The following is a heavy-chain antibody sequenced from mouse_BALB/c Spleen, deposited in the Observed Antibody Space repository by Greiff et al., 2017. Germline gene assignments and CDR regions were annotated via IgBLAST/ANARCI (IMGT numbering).Heavy chain of an antibody. J-gene: IGHJ4*01. D-gene: IGHD2-14*01. CDR2: IYPGSGST. CDR1: GYTFTSYW. CDR3: TREYRYDKDYSMDY. Sequence: LQQPGSELVRPGASVKLSCKASGYTFTSYWMHWVKQRPGQGLEWIGNIYPGSGSTNYDEKFKSKATLTVDTSSSTAYMQLSSLTSEDSAVYYCTREYRYDKDYSMDYWGQGTSVTVSS. V-gene: IGHV1S22*01.